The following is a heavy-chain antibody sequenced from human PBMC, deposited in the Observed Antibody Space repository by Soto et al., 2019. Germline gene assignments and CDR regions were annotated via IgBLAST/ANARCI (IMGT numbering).Heavy chain of an antibody. V-gene: IGHV1-69*01. CDR1: GVTFSSET. J-gene: IGHJ4*02. CDR3: ATELGDNPARPFDS. CDR2: IIPLFGTP. Sequence: QVQLVQSGAEVKKPGSSVKVSCKASGVTFSSETISWLRQAPGKGLEWVGGIIPLFGTPNYAQKFQGRATITADESTSTLYIELSSLRSDDTAVYYCATELGDNPARPFDSWGQGTLVTVSS. D-gene: IGHD2-21*01.